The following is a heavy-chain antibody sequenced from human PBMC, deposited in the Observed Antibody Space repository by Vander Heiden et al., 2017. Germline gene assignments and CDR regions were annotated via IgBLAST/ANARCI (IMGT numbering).Heavy chain of an antibody. CDR1: GGTFSSYA. CDR3: ARKAHSSSSSYYYYYGMDV. CDR2: IIPILGIA. J-gene: IGHJ6*02. V-gene: IGHV1-69*10. Sequence: QVQLVQSGAEVQKPGSSVKVSCKASGGTFSSYAISWVRQAPGQGLEGMGGIIPILGIANYAQKFQGRVTITADKSTSTAYMELSSLRSEDTAVYYCARKAHSSSSSYYYYYGMDVWGQGTTVTVSS. D-gene: IGHD6-6*01.